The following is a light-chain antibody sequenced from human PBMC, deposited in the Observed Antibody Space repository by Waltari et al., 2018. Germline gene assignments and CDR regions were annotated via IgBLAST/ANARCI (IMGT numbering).Light chain of an antibody. CDR2: KIS. V-gene: IGKV2-30*02. Sequence: DVVMTQSPLSLPVTLGQPASISCRSSQSLVHTDGNTYLNWFQQRPGQPPRRLIYKISRRESGVPDRCSGSGSGTDCTLKSSRVEAEDVGVDYCMQGSPRPRTFGQGTKLEI. J-gene: IGKJ2*01. CDR1: QSLVHTDGNTY. CDR3: MQGSPRPRT.